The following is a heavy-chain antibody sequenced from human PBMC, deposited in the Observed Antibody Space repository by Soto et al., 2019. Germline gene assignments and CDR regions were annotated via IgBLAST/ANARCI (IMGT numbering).Heavy chain of an antibody. CDR1: GGTFSNHA. Sequence: ASVNVSCKASGGTFSNHAISWVRQAPGQGLEWVGGIIPMFPTADYAQRFQGRVTITADDSTTTVYMELSGLRSEDTAMYYCARDDATYCGGDCYRYFYYGMDVWGQGTTVTVSS. V-gene: IGHV1-69*13. CDR2: IIPMFPTA. CDR3: ARDDATYCGGDCYRYFYYGMDV. D-gene: IGHD2-21*02. J-gene: IGHJ6*02.